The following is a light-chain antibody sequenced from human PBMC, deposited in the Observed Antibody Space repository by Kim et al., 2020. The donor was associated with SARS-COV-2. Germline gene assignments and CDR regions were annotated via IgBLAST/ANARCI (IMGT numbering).Light chain of an antibody. J-gene: IGKJ4*01. CDR3: QQYYSSPLT. Sequence: RATSNCKSSQSVLYSSNNKNYLAWYQQKPGQPPKLLIYWASTRESGVPDRFSGSGSGTDFTLTISSLQAEDVAVYYCQQYYSSPLTFGGGTKVEI. CDR2: WAS. V-gene: IGKV4-1*01. CDR1: QSVLYSSNNKNY.